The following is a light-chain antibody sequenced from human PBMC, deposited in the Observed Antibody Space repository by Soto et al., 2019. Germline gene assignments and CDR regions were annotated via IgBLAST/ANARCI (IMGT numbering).Light chain of an antibody. CDR1: QSISTW. V-gene: IGKV1-5*03. J-gene: IGKJ1*01. CDR3: QQYGGSPRT. CDR2: KAS. Sequence: IQMTLSPSTLCASVGDRVTITSRASQSISTWLAWYQQKPGKAPKLLIYKASGLESGVPSRFSGSGSGTDFTLTITRLEPEDFAVYYCQQYGGSPRTFGQGTKVDIK.